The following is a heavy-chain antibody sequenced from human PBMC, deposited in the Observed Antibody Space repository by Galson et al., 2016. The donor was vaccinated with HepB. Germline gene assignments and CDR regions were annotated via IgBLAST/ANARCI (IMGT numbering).Heavy chain of an antibody. D-gene: IGHD6-19*01. V-gene: IGHV4-39*01. CDR2: VYYSGST. Sequence: ETLSLTCTVSGGSINIISFYWDWIRQPPGKGLEWIGSVYYSGSTNYNPSPKSRVTISEDTAKNQFSLKLNSVTAADTAVYVCARRHYSGWYNYFDCWGQRTLVTVSS. J-gene: IGHJ4*02. CDR1: GGSINIISFY. CDR3: ARRHYSGWYNYFDC.